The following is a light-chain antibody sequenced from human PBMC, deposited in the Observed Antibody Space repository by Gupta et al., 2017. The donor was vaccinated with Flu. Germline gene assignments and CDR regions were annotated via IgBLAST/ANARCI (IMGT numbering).Light chain of an antibody. CDR3: QQLNSYPYT. CDR1: QGISSY. CDR2: GAT. Sequence: PSFLSASVGDRVTITCRASQGISSYLAWYQQEPGKAPKPLIYGATTLQRGVPSRFSGSGSGTEFTLTISSLQPEDFATYYCQQLNSYPYTFGQGTKLGIK. J-gene: IGKJ2*01. V-gene: IGKV1-9*01.